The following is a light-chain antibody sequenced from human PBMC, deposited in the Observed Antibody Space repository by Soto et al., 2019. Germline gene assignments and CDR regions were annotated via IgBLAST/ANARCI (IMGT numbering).Light chain of an antibody. V-gene: IGKV1-5*03. J-gene: IGKJ5*01. CDR2: KAS. Sequence: DIQMTQSPSTLSASVGDRVTITCRASQSISTWLAWYQQKPGKAPKLLVYKASTLESGVPSRFSGSGSGTEFTLTISSLQPDDFATYYCQQYNSYPITFGPGTRLEMK. CDR1: QSISTW. CDR3: QQYNSYPIT.